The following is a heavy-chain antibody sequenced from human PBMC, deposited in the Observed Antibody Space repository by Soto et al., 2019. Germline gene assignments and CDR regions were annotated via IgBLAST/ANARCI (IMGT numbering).Heavy chain of an antibody. D-gene: IGHD3-22*01. CDR2: ISGSGGST. CDR1: GFTFNSYA. J-gene: IGHJ4*02. Sequence: EVQLLESGGGLVQPGGSLRLFCAASGFTFNSYAMSWVRQAPGTGLEWVSNISGSGGSTYYADSVKGRFTISRDNSKNTLYLQMNSLRAEDTAVYYCAREIVVVITAFEYWGQGTRVTVS. V-gene: IGHV3-23*01. CDR3: AREIVVVITAFEY.